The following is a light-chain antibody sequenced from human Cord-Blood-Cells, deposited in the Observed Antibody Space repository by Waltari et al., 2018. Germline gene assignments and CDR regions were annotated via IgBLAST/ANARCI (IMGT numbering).Light chain of an antibody. CDR2: AAS. V-gene: IGKV1-39*01. CDR1: QSISSY. J-gene: IGKJ2*01. CDR3: QQSDSTPYT. Sequence: DIQMTQSPSSLSASVGARVTITCRANQSISSYLNWYQQKPGKARKLLIYAASSLQSGVPSRFSGSGAGTDFTLTISSLQPEDFATYYCQQSDSTPYTSDQGTTLEIK.